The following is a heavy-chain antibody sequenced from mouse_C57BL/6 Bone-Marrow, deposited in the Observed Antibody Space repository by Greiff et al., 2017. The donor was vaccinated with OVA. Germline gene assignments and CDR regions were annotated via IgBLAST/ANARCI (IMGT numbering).Heavy chain of an antibody. J-gene: IGHJ1*03. CDR3: TRTFTTVVARWYFDV. CDR2: IDPETGGT. CDR1: GYTFTDYE. Sequence: VQLVESGAELVRPGASVTLSCKASGYTFTDYEMHWVKQTPVHGLEWIGAIDPETGGTAYNQKFKGKAILTADKSSSTAYMELRSLTSEDSAVYYCTRTFTTVVARWYFDVWGTGTTVTVSS. D-gene: IGHD1-1*01. V-gene: IGHV1-15*01.